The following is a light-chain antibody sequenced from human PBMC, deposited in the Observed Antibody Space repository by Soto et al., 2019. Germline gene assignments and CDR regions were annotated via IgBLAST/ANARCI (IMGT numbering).Light chain of an antibody. J-gene: IGLJ2*01. V-gene: IGLV2-14*01. Sequence: QSVLTQPASMSGSPGQSITISCTGASSDVGASNSVSWYQQHPGKAPKLMIYEVSDRPSGVSHRFSGSKSGSTASLTISGLQAEDEADYYCCLYTSSSVVFGGRTKVTAL. CDR2: EVS. CDR1: SSDVGASNS. CDR3: CLYTSSSVV.